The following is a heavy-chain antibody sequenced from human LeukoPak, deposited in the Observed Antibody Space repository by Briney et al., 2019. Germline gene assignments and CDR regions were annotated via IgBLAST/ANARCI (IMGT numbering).Heavy chain of an antibody. J-gene: IGHJ4*02. CDR3: ARDSIVGATPFDY. CDR2: ISSSGSTI. V-gene: IGHV3-11*04. Sequence: GGSLRLSCAASGFTFSDYYMSWIRQAPGKGLEWVSYISSSGSTIYYADSVKGRFTISRDNAKNTLYLQMNSLRAEDTAVYYCARDSIVGATPFDYWGQGTLVTVSS. CDR1: GFTFSDYY. D-gene: IGHD1-26*01.